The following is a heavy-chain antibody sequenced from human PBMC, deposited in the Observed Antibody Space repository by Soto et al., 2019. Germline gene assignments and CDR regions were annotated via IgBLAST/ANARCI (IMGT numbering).Heavy chain of an antibody. D-gene: IGHD2-2*01. CDR2: IGAYNGNT. Sequence: ASVKVSCKASGYTFTSYGISWVRQAPGQGLEWMGWIGAYNGNTSYAQKFQGRVTITADKSTSTAYMELSSLRSEDTAVYYCARDEGYCSSISCRYYYGMDVWG. CDR3: ARDEGYCSSISCRYYYGMDV. V-gene: IGHV1-18*01. CDR1: GYTFTSYG. J-gene: IGHJ6*02.